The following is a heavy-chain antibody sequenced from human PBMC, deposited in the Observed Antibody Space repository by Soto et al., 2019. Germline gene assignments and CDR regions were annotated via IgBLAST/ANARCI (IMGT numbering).Heavy chain of an antibody. V-gene: IGHV5-51*01. CDR1: GYSFTSYW. CDR3: ERLMGGDYYGSGRYYYCGMDV. D-gene: IGHD3-10*01. J-gene: IGHJ6*02. Sequence: GESLKISCKGSGYSFTSYWIGWVRQMPGKGLEWMGIIYPGDSDTRYSPSFQGQVTISADKSISTAYLQWSSLKASDTAMYYCERLMGGDYYGSGRYYYCGMDVWGQGTTVTVSS. CDR2: IYPGDSDT.